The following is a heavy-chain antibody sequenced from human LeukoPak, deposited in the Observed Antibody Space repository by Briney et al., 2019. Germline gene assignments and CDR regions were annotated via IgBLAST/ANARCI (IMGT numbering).Heavy chain of an antibody. CDR1: GFTFSSYG. J-gene: IGHJ4*02. CDR3: AKDEVEVRGLFDY. Sequence: GRSLRLSCAASGFTFSSYGMHWVRQAPCKGLEWVAVISYDGSNKYYADSVKGRFTISRDNSKNTLYLQMNSLRAEDTAVYYCAKDEVEVRGLFDYWGQGTLVTVSS. D-gene: IGHD3-10*01. V-gene: IGHV3-30*18. CDR2: ISYDGSNK.